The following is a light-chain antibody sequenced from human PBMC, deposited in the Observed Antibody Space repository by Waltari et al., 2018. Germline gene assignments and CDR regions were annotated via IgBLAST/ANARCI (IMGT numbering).Light chain of an antibody. CDR1: QSLLQSNGYNY. Sequence: DIVMTQSLLSLPVTPAEPASISCRSSQSLLQSNGYNYLDWYLQKPGQSPQLLVYLGSNRASGVPGRFSGSGSGTDFTLKISRVEAEDVGVYYCMQALQTPRTFGQGTKVELK. CDR3: MQALQTPRT. CDR2: LGS. V-gene: IGKV2-28*01. J-gene: IGKJ1*01.